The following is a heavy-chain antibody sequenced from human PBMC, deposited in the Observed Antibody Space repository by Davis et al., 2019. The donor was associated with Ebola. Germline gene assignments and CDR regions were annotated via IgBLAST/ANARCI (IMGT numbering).Heavy chain of an antibody. J-gene: IGHJ4*02. CDR1: GYTFTGYY. CDR3: ARVKNLDYYGSGSYQPAAYYFDY. V-gene: IGHV1-2*02. CDR2: INPNSGDT. D-gene: IGHD3-10*01. Sequence: ASVKVSCKASGYTFTGYYLHWVRQAPGQGLEWMGWINPNSGDTNYAQNFQGRVTMTRDTSISTAYMELSRLRSDDTAVYYCARVKNLDYYGSGSYQPAAYYFDYWGQGTLVTVSS.